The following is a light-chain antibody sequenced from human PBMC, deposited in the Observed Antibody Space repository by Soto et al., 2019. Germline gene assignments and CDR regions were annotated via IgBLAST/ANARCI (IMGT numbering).Light chain of an antibody. CDR1: QDIQKW. J-gene: IGKJ3*01. V-gene: IGKV1-12*01. CDR3: HQASSFPYT. CDR2: AAS. Sequence: DIQMTQSPSFVSASVGDTINITCRASQDIQKWLVWYQQKPGKAPKVLIYAASNLESGVSSRFSGSGSGTEFSLTISSLQTEDFATYFCHQASSFPYTFGPGTKVDIK.